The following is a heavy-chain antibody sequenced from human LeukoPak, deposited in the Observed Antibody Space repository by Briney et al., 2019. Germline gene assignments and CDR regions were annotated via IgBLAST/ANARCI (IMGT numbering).Heavy chain of an antibody. CDR2: ISYDGSNK. Sequence: PGGSLRLSCAASGFTFSSYAMHWVRQAPGKGLEWVAVISYDGSNKYYADSVKGRFTTSRDNSKNTLYLQMNSLRAEDTAVYYCARGQRAHVEWSSYMDVWGKGTTVTVSS. CDR3: ARGQRAHVEWSSYMDV. D-gene: IGHD3-3*01. CDR1: GFTFSSYA. J-gene: IGHJ6*03. V-gene: IGHV3-30*04.